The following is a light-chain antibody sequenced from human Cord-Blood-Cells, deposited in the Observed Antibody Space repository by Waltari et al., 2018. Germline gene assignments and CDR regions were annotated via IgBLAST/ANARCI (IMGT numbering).Light chain of an antibody. Sequence: EIVMTQSPATLSVSPGERATLSCRASQSVSSNLAWYQQKPGQAPRLLIYGASTRATGIPARFSGSGSGTEFTLTISNLQSEDFAVYYCQQYNNWPPNTFGQGTKLEIK. V-gene: IGKV3-15*01. CDR3: QQYNNWPPNT. J-gene: IGKJ2*01. CDR1: QSVSSN. CDR2: GAS.